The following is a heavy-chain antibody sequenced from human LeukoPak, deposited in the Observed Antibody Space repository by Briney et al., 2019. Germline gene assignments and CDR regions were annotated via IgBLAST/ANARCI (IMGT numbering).Heavy chain of an antibody. CDR2: INPSSGST. J-gene: IGHJ6*02. CDR3: ARNPGCSSTSCQFYYYYGMDV. CDR1: GYTFTSYY. V-gene: IGHV1-46*01. Sequence: ASVKVSCKASGYTFTSYYMHWVRQAPGQGLEWMGIINPSSGSTSYAQKFQGRVTMTRDTSTSTVYMELSSLRSEDTAVYYCARNPGCSSTSCQFYYYYGMDVWGQGTTVTVSS. D-gene: IGHD2-2*01.